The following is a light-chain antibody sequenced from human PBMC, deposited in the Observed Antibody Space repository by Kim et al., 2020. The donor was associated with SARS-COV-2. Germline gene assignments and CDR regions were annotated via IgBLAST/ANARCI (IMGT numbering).Light chain of an antibody. Sequence: GQSVTIYCTGTSSDVGGYNYVSWYQQHPGKAPKLMIYDVSKRPSGVPDRFSGSKSGNTASLTISGLQAEDEADYYCCSCAGSYTWVFGGGTQLTVL. CDR3: CSCAGSYTWV. V-gene: IGLV2-11*01. CDR1: SSDVGGYNY. J-gene: IGLJ3*02. CDR2: DVS.